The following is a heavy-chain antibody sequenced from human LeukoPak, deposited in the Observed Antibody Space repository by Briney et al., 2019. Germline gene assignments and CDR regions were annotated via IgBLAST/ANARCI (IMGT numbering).Heavy chain of an antibody. Sequence: ASVKVSCKASGYTFTSYDVNWVRQATGQGLEWVGWVNPNSGHTGYAQKVQGRVTMTTNTSISTAYMELSSLRSEDTAVYYCARAAPGSYCSGGSCPYFDYWGQGTLVSVSS. D-gene: IGHD2-15*01. V-gene: IGHV1-8*01. CDR3: ARAAPGSYCSGGSCPYFDY. J-gene: IGHJ4*02. CDR2: VNPNSGHT. CDR1: GYTFTSYD.